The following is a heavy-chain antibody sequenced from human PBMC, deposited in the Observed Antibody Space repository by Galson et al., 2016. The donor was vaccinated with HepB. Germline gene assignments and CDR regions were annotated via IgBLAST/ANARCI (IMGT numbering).Heavy chain of an antibody. CDR3: AKDKGYSSGGDGMDV. D-gene: IGHD6-19*01. Sequence: SLRLSCAASGFTFDDYAMHWVRQAPGKGLEWVPGISRNSGSIGYADSVKGRFTISRDNAKNSLYLQMNSLRAEDTALYYCAKDKGYSSGGDGMDVWGKGTTVTVSS. CDR1: GFTFDDYA. V-gene: IGHV3-9*01. CDR2: ISRNSGSI. J-gene: IGHJ6*04.